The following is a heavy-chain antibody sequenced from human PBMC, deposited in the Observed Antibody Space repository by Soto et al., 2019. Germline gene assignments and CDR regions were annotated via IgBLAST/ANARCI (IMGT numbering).Heavy chain of an antibody. CDR3: ARSYDDVWGGYGYSVGTDY. V-gene: IGHV1-18*01. CDR1: GYTFTSYG. J-gene: IGHJ4*02. D-gene: IGHD3-16*01. CDR2: MSGYNGNT. Sequence: QVQLVQSGAEVKKPGASVKDSCKASGYTFTSYGISWVRQAPGQGVEWMGWMSGYNGNTNYAQKRQGKVTMTTDTSTSKPSTGLKSLRSDDTAVNSAARSYDDVWGGYGYSVGTDYWGQGTLVTFAS.